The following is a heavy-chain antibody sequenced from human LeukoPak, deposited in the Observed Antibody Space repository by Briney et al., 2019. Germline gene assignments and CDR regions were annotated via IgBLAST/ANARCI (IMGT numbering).Heavy chain of an antibody. V-gene: IGHV3-33*08. Sequence: GSLKLSFSAYWFSFNTYGMHWVRPAPGKRLESVAVILYDGSHQYYADSVKGRFTISRDMSNNTLYLQMNNLRVDDTALYYCARDLGLRYGSGAYRFDPWGQGTQVIVSS. CDR1: WFSFNTYG. J-gene: IGHJ5*02. D-gene: IGHD3-10*01. CDR3: ARDLGLRYGSGAYRFDP. CDR2: ILYDGSHQ.